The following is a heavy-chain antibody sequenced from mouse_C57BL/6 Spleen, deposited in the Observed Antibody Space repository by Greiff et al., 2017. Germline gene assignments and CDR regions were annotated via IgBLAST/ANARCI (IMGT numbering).Heavy chain of an antibody. Sequence: QVHVKQSGPGLVQPSQSLSITCTVSGFSLTSYGVHWVRQSPGKGLEWLGVMWSGGSTAYNAAFISRLSISKDKSKSHVFFKMNSLQADDTAIYYCAKSNYFYYAMDYWGQGTSVTVSS. CDR1: GFSLTSYG. J-gene: IGHJ4*01. V-gene: IGHV2-2*01. CDR2: MWSGGST. D-gene: IGHD2-1*01. CDR3: AKSNYFYYAMDY.